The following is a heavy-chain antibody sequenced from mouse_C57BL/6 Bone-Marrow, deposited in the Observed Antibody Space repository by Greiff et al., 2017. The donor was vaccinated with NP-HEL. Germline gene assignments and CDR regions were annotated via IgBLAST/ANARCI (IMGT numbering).Heavy chain of an antibody. J-gene: IGHJ4*01. CDR2: IYPGSGST. D-gene: IGHD1-1*01. CDR3: ARSRRGITTVVATDYAMDY. CDR1: GYTFTSYW. Sequence: QVQLQQPGAELVKPGASVKMSCKASGYTFTSYWITWVKQRPGQGLEWIGDIYPGSGSTNYNEKFKSKATLTVDTSSSTAYMQLSSLTSEDSAVYYCARSRRGITTVVATDYAMDYWGQGTSVTVSS. V-gene: IGHV1-55*01.